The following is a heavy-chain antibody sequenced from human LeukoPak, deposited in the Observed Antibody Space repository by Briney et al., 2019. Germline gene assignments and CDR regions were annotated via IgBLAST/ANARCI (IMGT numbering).Heavy chain of an antibody. CDR2: IFPGDSDT. CDR1: GYTFTSNW. V-gene: IGHV5-51*01. J-gene: IGHJ4*02. D-gene: IGHD5-18*01. Sequence: GESLKISCKGSGYTFTSNWIGWVRQMPGKGLELMRIIFPGDSDTRYSPSFEGQVTISADESTSTAFLQWSSLQASDTGMYYCTRRGGTAMATDYWGQGTLVTVSS. CDR3: TRRGGTAMATDY.